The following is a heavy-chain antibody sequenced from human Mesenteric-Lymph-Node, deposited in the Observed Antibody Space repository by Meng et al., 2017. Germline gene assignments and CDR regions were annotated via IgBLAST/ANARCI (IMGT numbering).Heavy chain of an antibody. V-gene: IGHV4-31*01. CDR1: GGSISRGDYY. CDR3: ARAADGGHYRGWYFDL. Sequence: QVQLPGSGPGLVKPSQTLSLTCNVSGGSISRGDYYYWTWIRQHPGKGLEWIGYIYYSGITYYSPSLKSLATITVDRSKNQFSLTLKSVTAADTAVYYCARAADGGHYRGWYFDLWGRGTLVTVSS. J-gene: IGHJ2*01. D-gene: IGHD4/OR15-4a*01. CDR2: IYYSGIT.